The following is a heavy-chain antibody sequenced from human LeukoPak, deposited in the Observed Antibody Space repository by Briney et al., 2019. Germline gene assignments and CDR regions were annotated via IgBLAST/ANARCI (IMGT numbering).Heavy chain of an antibody. Sequence: ASVKVSCKASGYTFTSYDINWVRQATGQGLEWMGWMNPNSGNTGYAQKFQGRVTMTRNTSISTAYMELSSLRSEDTAVYYCARVGDSSGYSFGYYYYYYMDVWDKGTTVTISS. CDR3: ARVGDSSGYSFGYYYYYYMDV. J-gene: IGHJ6*03. CDR1: GYTFTSYD. V-gene: IGHV1-8*01. CDR2: MNPNSGNT. D-gene: IGHD3-22*01.